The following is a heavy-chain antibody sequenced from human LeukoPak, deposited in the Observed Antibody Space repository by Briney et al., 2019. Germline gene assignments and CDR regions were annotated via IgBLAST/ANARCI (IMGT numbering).Heavy chain of an antibody. D-gene: IGHD2-2*01. V-gene: IGHV4-39*01. J-gene: IGHJ4*02. CDR1: GGSISSSSYY. CDR3: ARRYCSSTSCFDY. CDR2: IYYSGST. Sequence: PSETLSLTCTVSGGSISSSSYYWGWIRQPPGKGLEWIGSIYYSGSTYYNPSLKSRVTISVDTSKNQFSLKLSSVTAADTAVYYCARRYCSSTSCFDYWGQGTLVTASS.